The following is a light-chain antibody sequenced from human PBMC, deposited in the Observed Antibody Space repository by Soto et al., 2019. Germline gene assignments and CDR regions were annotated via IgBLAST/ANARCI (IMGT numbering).Light chain of an antibody. CDR1: QGISDY. CDR3: QQEKNLPT. CDR2: AAS. J-gene: IGKJ5*01. Sequence: IQLTPSPSFLSASVGDRVTITCRASQGISDYLAWYQQKPGRAPQFLIYAASNLKAGVPSRFRVIGSGTDFTSTISRLQPEDTVTDGCQQEKNLPTFGQGTRLEIK. V-gene: IGKV1-33*01.